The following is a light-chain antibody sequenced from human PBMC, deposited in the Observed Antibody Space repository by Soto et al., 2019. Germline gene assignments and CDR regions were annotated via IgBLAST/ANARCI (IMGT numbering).Light chain of an antibody. CDR3: QQYYSYPYT. CDR1: QGISRY. CDR2: AAS. V-gene: IGKV1-8*01. J-gene: IGKJ2*01. Sequence: AIRMTQSPRSISTSKVHRVTNTSRASQGISRYLSWYQQNPGKAPKPLISAASTLQSVVPSRFNGSGSGTDFTLTISCLQSEDVETYYCQQYYSYPYTFRQGNKLEIK.